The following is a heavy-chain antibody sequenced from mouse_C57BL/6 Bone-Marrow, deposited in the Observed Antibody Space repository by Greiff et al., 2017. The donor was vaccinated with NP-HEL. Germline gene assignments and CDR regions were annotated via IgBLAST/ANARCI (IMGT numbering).Heavy chain of an antibody. J-gene: IGHJ3*01. CDR2: IHPNSGST. D-gene: IGHD3-2*02. Sequence: QVQLQQSGAELVKPGASVKLSCKASGYTFTSYWMHWVKQRPGQGLEWIGMIHPNSGSTNYNEKFKSKATLTVDKSSSTAYMQLSSLTSEDSAVYYCARETAQARFAYWGQGTLVTVSA. CDR3: ARETAQARFAY. CDR1: GYTFTSYW. V-gene: IGHV1-64*01.